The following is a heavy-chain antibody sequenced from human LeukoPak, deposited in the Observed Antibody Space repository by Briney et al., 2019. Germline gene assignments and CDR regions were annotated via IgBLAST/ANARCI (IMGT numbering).Heavy chain of an antibody. Sequence: PGGSLRLSCAASGFTFSSYAITWVRQAPGKGLEWVSGISGSGGSTYYAASVKGRFTISRDNSKNTLYLQMNSLRAEDTAVYYCAKDQGGYYLSRGFDPWGQGTLVIVSS. CDR1: GFTFSSYA. D-gene: IGHD3-22*01. J-gene: IGHJ5*02. CDR3: AKDQGGYYLSRGFDP. CDR2: ISGSGGST. V-gene: IGHV3-23*01.